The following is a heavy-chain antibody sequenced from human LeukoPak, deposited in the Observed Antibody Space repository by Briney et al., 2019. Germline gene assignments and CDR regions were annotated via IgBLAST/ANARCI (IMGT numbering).Heavy chain of an antibody. J-gene: IGHJ6*02. Sequence: GGSLRLSCAASGFALSSHWMTWVRQVPGRGPEWVANVNRDGSETYYLNSVKSRFTISKDNAKNSLYLQINSQRAEDTALYHCARNNGMDVWGQGTTVIVSS. V-gene: IGHV3-7*03. CDR1: GFALSSHW. CDR3: ARNNGMDV. CDR2: VNRDGSET.